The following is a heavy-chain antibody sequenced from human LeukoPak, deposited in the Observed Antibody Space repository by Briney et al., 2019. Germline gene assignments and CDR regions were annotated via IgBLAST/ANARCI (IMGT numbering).Heavy chain of an antibody. CDR1: GYSISSGYY. CDR3: ARGEQKAYYYESSGYLGDY. Sequence: PSETLSLTCTVPGYSISSGYYWGWIRQPPGKGLEWIGSIYHSGSTYYNPSLKSRVTISVDTSKNQFSLRLTSVTAADTAVYYCARGEQKAYYYESSGYLGDYWGQGTLVTVS. J-gene: IGHJ4*02. CDR2: IYHSGST. D-gene: IGHD3-22*01. V-gene: IGHV4-38-2*02.